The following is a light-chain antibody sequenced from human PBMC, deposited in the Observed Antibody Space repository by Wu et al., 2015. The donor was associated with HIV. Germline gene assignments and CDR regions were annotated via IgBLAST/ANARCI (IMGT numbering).Light chain of an antibody. CDR1: ESVNVY. J-gene: IGKJ1*01. CDR2: DAS. CDR3: QKYNTAPWT. V-gene: IGKV3-11*01. Sequence: EIVLTQSPATLSLSPGERATLSCRASESVNVYIAWFLQKPGQAPRLLIYDASTRATGIPARFSGSGSGTDFTLTISSLQPEDVATYYCQKYNTAPWTFGQGTKVEIK.